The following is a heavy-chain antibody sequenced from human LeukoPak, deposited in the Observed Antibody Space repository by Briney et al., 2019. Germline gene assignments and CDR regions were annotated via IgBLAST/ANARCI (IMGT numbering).Heavy chain of an antibody. J-gene: IGHJ4*02. V-gene: IGHV1-69*04. D-gene: IGHD3/OR15-3a*01. CDR1: GGTFSNDA. CDR3: ARDLVCTMNCKDS. CDR2: IIPRLGIA. Sequence: ASVKVSCKASGGTFSNDAISWVRQAPGQGLEWLGRIIPRLGIALYAQRFKGRVTITADTSPSAAYMELRSLTSEDTAVYSCARDLVCTMNCKDSWGQGTLVTVSS.